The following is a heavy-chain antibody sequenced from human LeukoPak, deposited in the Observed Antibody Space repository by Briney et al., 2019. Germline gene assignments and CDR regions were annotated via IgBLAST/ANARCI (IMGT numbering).Heavy chain of an antibody. D-gene: IGHD3-10*01. Sequence: SQTLSLTCAVSGGSISSGDYPWSWIRQPPGKGLEWIGYIFHTGHTSYNPSLKSRDTISVDMSKNQLSLKLSSVTAADTAVYYCARGLYGSGSQFDYWGQGTLVPVS. CDR3: ARGLYGSGSQFDY. CDR1: GGSISSGDYP. J-gene: IGHJ4*02. V-gene: IGHV4-30-2*01. CDR2: IFHTGHT.